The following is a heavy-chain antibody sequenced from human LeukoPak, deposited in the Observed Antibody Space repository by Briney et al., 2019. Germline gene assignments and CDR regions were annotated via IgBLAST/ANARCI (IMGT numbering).Heavy chain of an antibody. CDR3: AKQLGYCSDGSCYFPY. V-gene: IGHV3-23*01. CDR2: ITGSGGST. CDR1: GFTFSSYA. J-gene: IGHJ4*02. Sequence: GGSLRLSCAASGFTFSSYAMSWVRQAPGGGLEWVSAITGSGGSTYYADSVKGRFTISRDNSKNTLYLQMNSLRAEDTAVYYCAKQLGYCSDGSCYFPYWGQGTLVTVSS. D-gene: IGHD2-15*01.